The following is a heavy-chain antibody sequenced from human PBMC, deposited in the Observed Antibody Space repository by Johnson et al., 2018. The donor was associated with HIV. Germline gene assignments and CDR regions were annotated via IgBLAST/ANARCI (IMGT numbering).Heavy chain of an antibody. CDR2: IRYDGRNK. D-gene: IGHD3-16*01. CDR3: AKDLGGFSGFDI. V-gene: IGHV3-30*02. CDR1: GFTFSNYG. J-gene: IGHJ3*02. Sequence: QVQLVESGGGLVQPGGSLRLSCAASGFTFSNYGMHWVRQAPGKGLEWVAFIRYDGRNKYYADSVKGRFTISRDNSKNTLYLQMNSLRAEDTAVYYCAKDLGGFSGFDIWGPGTMVTVSS.